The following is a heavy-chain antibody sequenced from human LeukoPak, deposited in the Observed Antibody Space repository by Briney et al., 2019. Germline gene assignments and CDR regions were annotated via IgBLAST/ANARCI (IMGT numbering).Heavy chain of an antibody. CDR3: ASPVAVAGTHFDY. J-gene: IGHJ4*02. D-gene: IGHD6-19*01. Sequence: GASVKVSCKASGGTFSSDTISWVRQAPGQGLERMGRIIPILGIANYAQKFQGRVTITADKSTSTAYVEMSSRRSEDTAVYYCASPVAVAGTHFDYWGQGTLVTVSS. CDR2: IIPILGIA. CDR1: GGTFSSDT. V-gene: IGHV1-69*02.